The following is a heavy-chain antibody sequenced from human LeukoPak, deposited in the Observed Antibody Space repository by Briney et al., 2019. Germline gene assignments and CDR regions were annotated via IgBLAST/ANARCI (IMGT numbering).Heavy chain of an antibody. CDR2: ISYDGSNK. CDR1: GFTFSSYA. CDR3: ARDRQLLRGFDY. V-gene: IGHV3-30*04. D-gene: IGHD2-15*01. Sequence: GGSLRLSCAASGFTFSSYAMHWVRQAPGKGLEWVAVISYDGSNKYYADSVKGRFTISRDKSKNTLYLQMNSLRAEDTAVYYCARDRQLLRGFDYWGQGTLVTVSS. J-gene: IGHJ4*02.